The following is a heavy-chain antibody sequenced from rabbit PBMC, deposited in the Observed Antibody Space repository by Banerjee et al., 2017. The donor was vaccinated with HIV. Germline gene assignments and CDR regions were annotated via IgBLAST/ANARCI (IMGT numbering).Heavy chain of an antibody. Sequence: QEHLVESGGGLVTLGGSLKLTCKASGIDFSSSYYMCWVRQAPGKGLEWIACIYTGSSGNTYYASWAKGRFTISKTSSTTVTLQMTSLTAADTATYFCTREGDLWGPGTLVTVS. V-gene: IGHV1S45*01. CDR2: IYTGSSGNT. CDR3: TREGDL. J-gene: IGHJ4*01. CDR1: GIDFSSSYY.